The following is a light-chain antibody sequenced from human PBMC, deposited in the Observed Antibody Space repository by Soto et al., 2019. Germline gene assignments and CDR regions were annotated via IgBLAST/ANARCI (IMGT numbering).Light chain of an antibody. CDR2: DAS. V-gene: IGKV3D-15*01. CDR3: QQYNNWPLT. Sequence: EIVMTQSPATLSVSPGDRATLSCRASQSVDNDLAWYQQKPGQPPRLLIYDASTWATGIPARFSGSQSGTEFTLTISSLLSEDFAVYFCQQYNNWPLTFGGWTKVETK. CDR1: QSVDND. J-gene: IGKJ4*01.